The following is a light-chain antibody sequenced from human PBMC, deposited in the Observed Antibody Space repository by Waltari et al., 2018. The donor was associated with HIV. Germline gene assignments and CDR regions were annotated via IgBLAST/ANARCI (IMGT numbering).Light chain of an antibody. CDR1: SSDVGGYNY. CDR3: SSYAGSNIYVV. V-gene: IGLV2-8*01. CDR2: EVS. Sequence: QSALTQPPSASGSPGQSVTISCTGTSSDVGGYNYVSWYQQHPGKAPKLMIYEVSKRPSGVPDRFFGSKSGNTASLTVSGLQAEDEADYYCSSYAGSNIYVVFGGGTKLTVL. J-gene: IGLJ2*01.